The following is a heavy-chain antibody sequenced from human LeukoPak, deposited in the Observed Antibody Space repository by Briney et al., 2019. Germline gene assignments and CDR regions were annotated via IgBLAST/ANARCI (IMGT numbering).Heavy chain of an antibody. CDR3: ARDGRVGYGSGSYYNDYYYYGMDV. CDR1: WFTVSSNY. J-gene: IGHJ6*02. V-gene: IGHV3-53*04. CDR2: IYSGGST. Sequence: PGGSLRLSFAASWFTVSSNYMSWVRQAPGKGLEWVSVIYSGGSTYYADSVKGRFTISRHNSKNTLYLQMNSLRAEDTAVYYCARDGRVGYGSGSYYNDYYYYGMDVWGQGTTVTVSS. D-gene: IGHD3-10*01.